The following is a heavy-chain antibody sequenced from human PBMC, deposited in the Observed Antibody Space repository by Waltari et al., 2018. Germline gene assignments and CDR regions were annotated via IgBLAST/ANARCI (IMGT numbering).Heavy chain of an antibody. D-gene: IGHD3-3*01. V-gene: IGHV4-59*01. CDR2: IYYRGTT. CDR3: ARSRITILGGFDY. CDR1: VDSFTSYY. J-gene: IGHJ4*02. Sequence: QVQLQESGPGLVKPSETLSPTCSVSVDSFTSYYWNWIRQTPGKGLAWIGNIYYRGTTNYNPSLRSRLTISVDTSRNELYLKMTSMLAADTAIYYCARSRITILGGFDYWGQGILVAVSS.